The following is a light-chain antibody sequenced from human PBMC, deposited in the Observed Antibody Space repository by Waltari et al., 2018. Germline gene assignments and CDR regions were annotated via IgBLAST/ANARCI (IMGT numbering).Light chain of an antibody. CDR3: SSYISSSTLEL. J-gene: IGLJ2*01. CDR1: SSDVGGYNY. Sequence: QSALTQPASVSGSPGQSITISCTGTSSDVGGYNYVSWYQQHPGKAPKLMIYDVSNRPSGVSNRFSGSQSGNTASLNISGLQAEDEADYYCSSYISSSTLELFGGGTSLTVL. V-gene: IGLV2-14*03. CDR2: DVS.